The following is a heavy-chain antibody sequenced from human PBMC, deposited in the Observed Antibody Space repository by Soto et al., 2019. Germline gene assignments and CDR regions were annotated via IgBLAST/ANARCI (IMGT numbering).Heavy chain of an antibody. D-gene: IGHD1-26*01. CDR3: ARDLVGAEGFDY. J-gene: IGHJ4*02. V-gene: IGHV4-59*01. CDR2: IYYSGST. CDR1: GGSISSYY. Sequence: QVQLQESGPGLVKPSETLSLTCTVSGGSISSYYWSWIRQPPGKGLEWIGYIYYSGSTNYNPSLKSRVTISVDTSKNQFSLKLSSVTAADTAVYYCARDLVGAEGFDYWGQGTLVTVSS.